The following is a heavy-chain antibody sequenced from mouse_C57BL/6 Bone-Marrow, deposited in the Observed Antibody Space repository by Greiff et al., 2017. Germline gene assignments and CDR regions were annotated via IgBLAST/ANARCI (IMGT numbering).Heavy chain of an antibody. CDR3: TRTEPDYGSLGWYFDV. Sequence: EVQLQQSGTVLARPGASVKMSCKTSGYTFTSYWMHWVKQRPGQGLEWIGAVYPGNSDTSYNQKFKGKAKLTAVTSASTAYMELSSLTNEDSAVYYCTRTEPDYGSLGWYFDVWGTGTTVTVSS. CDR2: VYPGNSDT. J-gene: IGHJ1*03. D-gene: IGHD1-1*01. V-gene: IGHV1-5*01. CDR1: GYTFTSYW.